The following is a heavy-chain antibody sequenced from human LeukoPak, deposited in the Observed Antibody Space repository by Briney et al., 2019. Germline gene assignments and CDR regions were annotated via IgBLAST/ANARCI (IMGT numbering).Heavy chain of an antibody. D-gene: IGHD5-18*01. J-gene: IGHJ6*03. CDR3: ARTQLNYYYYMDV. CDR1: GYTLTGYY. CDR2: INPNSGGT. V-gene: IGHV1-2*02. Sequence: GASVKVSCKASGYTLTGYYMHWVRQAPGQGLEWMGWINPNSGGTNYAQKFQGRVTMTRDTSISTAYMELSRLRSDDTAVYYCARTQLNYYYYMDVWGKGTTVTVSS.